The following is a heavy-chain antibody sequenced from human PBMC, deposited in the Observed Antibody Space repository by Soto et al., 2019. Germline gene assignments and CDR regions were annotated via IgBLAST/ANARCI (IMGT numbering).Heavy chain of an antibody. J-gene: IGHJ6*02. CDR3: AKDYGAHYYYYYGMDV. Sequence: QVQLVESGGGVVQPGRSLRLSCAASGFTFSSYGMHWVRQAPGKGLEWVAVISYDGSNKYYADSVKGRFTISRDNSKNTLYLQMNSLRAEDTAVYYCAKDYGAHYYYYYGMDVWGQGTTVTVSS. D-gene: IGHD4-17*01. CDR1: GFTFSSYG. CDR2: ISYDGSNK. V-gene: IGHV3-30*18.